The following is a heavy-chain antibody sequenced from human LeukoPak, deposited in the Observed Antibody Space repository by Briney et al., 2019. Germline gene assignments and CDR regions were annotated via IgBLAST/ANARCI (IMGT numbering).Heavy chain of an antibody. CDR1: GGSLSSGSYY. D-gene: IGHD2-2*01. Sequence: SETLSLTCTVSGGSLSSGSYYWSWIRQPAGKGLEWIGRIYTSGSTNYNPSLKSRVTISVDTSKNQFSLKLSSVTAADTAVYYCAGVDRVLSVAIRPAFDIWGQGTMVTVS. CDR2: IYTSGST. CDR3: AGVDRVLSVAIRPAFDI. J-gene: IGHJ3*02. V-gene: IGHV4-61*02.